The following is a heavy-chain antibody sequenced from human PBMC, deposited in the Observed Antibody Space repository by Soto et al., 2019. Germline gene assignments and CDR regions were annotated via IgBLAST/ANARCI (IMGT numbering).Heavy chain of an antibody. CDR3: ARDMTTVTRDAFDI. J-gene: IGHJ3*02. CDR1: GFTFSSYW. V-gene: IGHV3-7*03. CDR2: IKQDGSEK. Sequence: GGSLRLSCAASGFTFSSYWMSWVRQAPGKGLEWVANIKQDGSEKYYVDSVKGRLTISRDNAKNSLYLQMNSLRAEDTAVYYCARDMTTVTRDAFDIWGQGTMVTVSS. D-gene: IGHD4-17*01.